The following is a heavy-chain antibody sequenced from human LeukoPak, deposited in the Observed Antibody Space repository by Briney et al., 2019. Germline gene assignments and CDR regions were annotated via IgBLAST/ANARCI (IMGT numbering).Heavy chain of an antibody. CDR1: GFALSSYA. CDR2: ISSRSTYI. D-gene: IGHD2-15*01. CDR3: ATGEGYCGDTACMFAY. V-gene: IGHV3-21*01. Sequence: PGGSLRLSCAASGFALSSYAMNWVRQAPGKGLEWVSSISSRSTYIYYADSVQGRFTISRDNAKNSLYFQMNSLRAEDTAVYYCATGEGYCGDTACMFAYWGLGTVVTVSS. J-gene: IGHJ4*02.